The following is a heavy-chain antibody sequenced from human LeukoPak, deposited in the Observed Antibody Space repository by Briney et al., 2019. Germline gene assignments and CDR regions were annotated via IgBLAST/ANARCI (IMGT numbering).Heavy chain of an antibody. J-gene: IGHJ4*02. V-gene: IGHV3-74*01. Sequence: PAGSLRLSCAASGFTFSSYWMHWVRQPPGKGVVWVSRINSDRRSTSYADSVKGRFTISRDNAKNTLYLQMNSLRAEDTAVYYCARSVPPRNYYDSFYWGQGTLVTVSS. CDR1: GFTFSSYW. CDR3: ARSVPPRNYYDSFY. D-gene: IGHD3-22*01. CDR2: INSDRRST.